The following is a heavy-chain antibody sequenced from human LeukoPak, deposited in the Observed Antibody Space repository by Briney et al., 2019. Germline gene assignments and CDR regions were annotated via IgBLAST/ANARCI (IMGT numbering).Heavy chain of an antibody. J-gene: IGHJ6*03. Sequence: SETLSLTCTVSGVSISSSNSYWGWIRQPPGKGLEWIGEIYHSGSTNYNPSLKSRVTISVDKSKNQFSLKLSSVTAADTAVYYCARDKPAYSSSSRFYYYYMDVWGKGTTVTVSS. V-gene: IGHV4-39*07. CDR3: ARDKPAYSSSSRFYYYYMDV. CDR1: GVSISSSNSY. D-gene: IGHD6-6*01. CDR2: IYHSGST.